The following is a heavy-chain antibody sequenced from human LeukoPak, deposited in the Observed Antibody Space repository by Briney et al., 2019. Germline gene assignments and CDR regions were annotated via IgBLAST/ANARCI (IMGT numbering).Heavy chain of an antibody. CDR3: ARVYSSGWFTAFDI. J-gene: IGHJ3*02. V-gene: IGHV3-7*04. CDR2: IKQDGSEK. D-gene: IGHD6-19*01. Sequence: GSLRLSCAASGFTFSCYWMSWVRQAPGKGLEWVANIKQDGSEKYYVDSVKGRFTISRDNAKDSLYLQMNSLRAEDTAVYYCARVYSSGWFTAFDIWGQGTMVTVSS. CDR1: GFTFSCYW.